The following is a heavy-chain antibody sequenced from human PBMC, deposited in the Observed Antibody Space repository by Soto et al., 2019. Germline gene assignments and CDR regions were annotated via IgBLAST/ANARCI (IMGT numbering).Heavy chain of an antibody. CDR2: IYATGTT. Sequence: SETLSLTCTVSGASISGFYWSWIRKSAGKGLEWIGRIYATGTTDYNPSLKSRVMMSVDTSKKQFSLKLRSVTAADTTVYYCVRDGTKTLRDWFDPWGQGISVTVSS. V-gene: IGHV4-4*07. J-gene: IGHJ5*02. CDR3: VRDGTKTLRDWFDP. D-gene: IGHD1-1*01. CDR1: GASISGFY.